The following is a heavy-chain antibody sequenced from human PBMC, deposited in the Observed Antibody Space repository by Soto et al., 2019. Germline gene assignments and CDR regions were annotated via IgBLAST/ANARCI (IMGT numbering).Heavy chain of an antibody. Sequence: SETLSLTCAVYGGSFSGYYWSWIRQPPGKGLEWIGEINHSGSTNYNPSLKSRVTISVDTSKNQFSLKLSSVTAADTAVYYCARGGRSYDILTGYPNNWFDPWGQGTLVTVSS. V-gene: IGHV4-34*01. D-gene: IGHD3-9*01. CDR3: ARGGRSYDILTGYPNNWFDP. CDR1: GGSFSGYY. CDR2: INHSGST. J-gene: IGHJ5*02.